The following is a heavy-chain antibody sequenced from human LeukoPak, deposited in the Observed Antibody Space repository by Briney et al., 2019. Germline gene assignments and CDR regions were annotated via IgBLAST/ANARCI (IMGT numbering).Heavy chain of an antibody. V-gene: IGHV1-24*01. CDR1: GYTLTELS. Sequence: ASVKVSCKVSGYTLTELSMHWVRQAPGKGLEWMGGFDPEDGETIYAQKFQGRVTMTEDTSTDTAYMELSSLRSDDTAVYYCARDDYYDSRQYYYYGMDVWGQGTTVTVSS. D-gene: IGHD3-22*01. CDR2: FDPEDGET. CDR3: ARDDYYDSRQYYYYGMDV. J-gene: IGHJ6*02.